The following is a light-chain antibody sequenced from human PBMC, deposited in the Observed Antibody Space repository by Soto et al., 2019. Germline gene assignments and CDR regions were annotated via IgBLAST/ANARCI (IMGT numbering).Light chain of an antibody. CDR3: QQYNEYSWT. CDR1: QSISAW. J-gene: IGKJ1*01. V-gene: IGKV1-5*03. Sequence: IHMSLSPSTVSVSIGDSLAIPWRSSQSISAWLAWYQQKPGKAPRLLIYKASSLEIGVPSRFSGSGSGTEFTLTISSLQPDDVATDYCQQYNEYSWTFGQGTKVDI. CDR2: KAS.